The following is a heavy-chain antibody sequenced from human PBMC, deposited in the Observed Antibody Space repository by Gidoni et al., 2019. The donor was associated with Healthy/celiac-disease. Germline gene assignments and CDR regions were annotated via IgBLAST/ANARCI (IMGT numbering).Heavy chain of an antibody. CDR1: GGSISSYY. CDR3: ARADYYDSSGYSY. V-gene: IGHV4-59*01. Sequence: QVQLQESGPGLVKPSETLSLTCTVSGGSISSYYWSWIRQPPGKGLEWIGYIYYSGSTNYNPSLKSRVTISVDTSKNQFSLKLSSVTAADTAVYYCARADYYDSSGYSYWGQGTLVTVSS. D-gene: IGHD3-22*01. CDR2: IYYSGST. J-gene: IGHJ4*02.